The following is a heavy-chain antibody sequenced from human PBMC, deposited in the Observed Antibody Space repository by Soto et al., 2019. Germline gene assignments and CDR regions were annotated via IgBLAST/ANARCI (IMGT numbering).Heavy chain of an antibody. V-gene: IGHV1-2*04. D-gene: IGHD2-2*01. J-gene: IGHJ6*02. CDR3: ARGIVVVPAAMYYYYYGMDV. CDR2: INPNSGGT. CDR1: GYTFTGYY. Sequence: ASVKVSCRASGYTFTGYYMHWVRQAPGQGLEWMGWINPNSGGTNYAQKIQGWVTMTRDTSISTAYMELSRLRSDDTAVYYCARGIVVVPAAMYYYYYGMDVWGQGTTVTVSS.